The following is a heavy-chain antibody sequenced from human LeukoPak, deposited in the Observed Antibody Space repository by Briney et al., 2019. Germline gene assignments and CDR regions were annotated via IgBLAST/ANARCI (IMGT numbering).Heavy chain of an antibody. J-gene: IGHJ5*02. Sequence: SQTLSLTCTVSGGSISSGGYYWSWIRQHPGKGLEWIGYIYYSGSTYYNPSLKSQVTISVDTSKNQFSLKLSSVTAADTAVYYCARVVVVVVAARQGANWFDPWGQGTLVTVSS. V-gene: IGHV4-31*01. CDR2: IYYSGST. CDR1: GGSISSGGYY. CDR3: ARVVVVVVAARQGANWFDP. D-gene: IGHD2-15*01.